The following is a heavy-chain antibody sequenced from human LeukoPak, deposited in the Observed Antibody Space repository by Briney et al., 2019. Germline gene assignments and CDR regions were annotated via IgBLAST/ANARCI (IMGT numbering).Heavy chain of an antibody. Sequence: ASVTVSCKASGYRFSNYYVHWIRQAPGQGLEWVGIMSPRDDGAHYAQTFQGRVTMTRDTSTSTLYMELSSLRPEDTAVYYCAREVRTGIGATDYWGQGTLVTVSS. CDR1: GYRFSNYY. CDR2: MSPRDDGA. CDR3: AREVRTGIGATDY. D-gene: IGHD1-26*01. J-gene: IGHJ4*02. V-gene: IGHV1-46*01.